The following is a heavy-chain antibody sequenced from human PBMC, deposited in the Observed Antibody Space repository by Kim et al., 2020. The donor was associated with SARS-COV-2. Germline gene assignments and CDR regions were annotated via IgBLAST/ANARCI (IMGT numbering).Heavy chain of an antibody. V-gene: IGHV3-23*01. CDR3: AKDDDYGDYDHFFDY. D-gene: IGHD4-17*01. J-gene: IGHJ4*02. Sequence: EKGRLTISRDNSKTTLYLQMNSRRAEDTAVYYCAKDDDYGDYDHFFDYWGQGTQVTVSS.